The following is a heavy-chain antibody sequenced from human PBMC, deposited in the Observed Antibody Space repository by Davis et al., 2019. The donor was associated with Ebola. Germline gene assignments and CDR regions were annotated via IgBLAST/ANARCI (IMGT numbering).Heavy chain of an antibody. J-gene: IGHJ4*02. D-gene: IGHD3-3*01. V-gene: IGHV4-59*05. CDR3: ARQAAGHYDFWSGYLPGIDY. Sequence: SETLSLTCTVSGGSISSYYWSWIRQPPGKGLEWIGSIYYSGSTYYNPSLKSRVTISVDTSKNQFSLKLSSVTAADTAVYYCARQAAGHYDFWSGYLPGIDYWGQGTLVTVSS. CDR2: IYYSGST. CDR1: GGSISSYY.